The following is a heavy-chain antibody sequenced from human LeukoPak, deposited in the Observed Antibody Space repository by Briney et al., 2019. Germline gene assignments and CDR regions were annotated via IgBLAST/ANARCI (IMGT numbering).Heavy chain of an antibody. Sequence: GGSLTLSCAASGLTVSSNYMSWVRQAPGKGLEWVAVIYSGGSTYYADSVKRRFTITRDNSKNTLYLQMKSLRAEDTAVYYCAKDLDRVAQYYFDYWGQGTLVTVSS. D-gene: IGHD5-12*01. CDR1: GLTVSSNY. CDR3: AKDLDRVAQYYFDY. CDR2: IYSGGST. J-gene: IGHJ4*02. V-gene: IGHV3-66*01.